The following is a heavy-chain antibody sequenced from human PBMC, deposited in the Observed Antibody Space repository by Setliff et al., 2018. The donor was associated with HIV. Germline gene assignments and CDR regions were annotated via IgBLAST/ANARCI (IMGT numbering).Heavy chain of an antibody. D-gene: IGHD2-21*01. CDR1: GGSITTSTFY. CDR3: ARPRLRGSGAFDI. Sequence: PSETLSLTCTVSGGSITTSTFYWGWIRQPPGKGLEWIGSIYYSGSTYYNPSLKSRLTITQHTSKNHFSLSLSSVTAADTAVYYCARPRLRGSGAFDIWGQGTVVTVSS. J-gene: IGHJ3*02. CDR2: IYYSGST. V-gene: IGHV4-39*02.